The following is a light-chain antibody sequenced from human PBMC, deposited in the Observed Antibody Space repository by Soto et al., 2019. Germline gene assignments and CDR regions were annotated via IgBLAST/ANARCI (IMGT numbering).Light chain of an antibody. CDR2: GAS. CDR1: QSVSSSY. V-gene: IGKV3-20*01. Sequence: EIVLTQSPGTLSLSPGERATLSCRASQSVSSSYLAWYQQKPGQAPRLLIYGASGRATGIPDRFSGSGSGTDFTLTISRLEPEDFAVYYCQLYGSSSFTFGPGTKVDIK. CDR3: QLYGSSSFT. J-gene: IGKJ3*01.